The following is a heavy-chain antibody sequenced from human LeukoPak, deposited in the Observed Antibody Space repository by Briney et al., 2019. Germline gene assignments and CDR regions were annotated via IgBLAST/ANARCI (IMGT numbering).Heavy chain of an antibody. J-gene: IGHJ6*02. Sequence: SVKVSCKASGGTFSSYAISWVRQAPGQGLEWMGGIIPIFGTANYAQKFQGRVTITADESTSTAYMELSSLRSEDTAVYYCAVTKYSSSWYDYYYYYGMDVWGQGTTVTVSS. CDR3: AVTKYSSSWYDYYYYYGMDV. CDR1: GGTFSSYA. CDR2: IIPIFGTA. D-gene: IGHD6-13*01. V-gene: IGHV1-69*13.